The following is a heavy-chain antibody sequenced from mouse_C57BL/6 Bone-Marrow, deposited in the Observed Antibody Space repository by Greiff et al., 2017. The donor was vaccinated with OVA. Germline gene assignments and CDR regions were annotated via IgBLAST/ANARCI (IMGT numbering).Heavy chain of an antibody. CDR1: GFTFSDYG. V-gene: IGHV5-17*01. CDR3: ASLYYYGSSYGY. Sequence: EVQLVESGGGLVKPGGSLKLSCAASGFTFSDYGMHWVRQAPEKGLEWVAYISCGSSTIYYADTVKGRFTISRDNAKNTLFLQMTSLRSEDTAMYYCASLYYYGSSYGYWGQGTTLTVSS. J-gene: IGHJ2*01. D-gene: IGHD1-1*01. CDR2: ISCGSSTI.